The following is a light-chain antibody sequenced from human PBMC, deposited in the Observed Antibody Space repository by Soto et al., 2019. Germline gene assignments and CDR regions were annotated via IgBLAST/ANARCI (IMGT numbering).Light chain of an antibody. J-gene: IGKJ2*01. CDR1: QSVSKMY. CDR3: QQYGTSPYT. Sequence: EIVFTQSPCTLSLSPGERATLSCRASQSVSKMYLGWYQQKLGQAPRLLIYGASYRATGIPDRFSGCGSGTEFTLTISRLEPEDFAVYYCQQYGTSPYTFGQGTKVDIK. CDR2: GAS. V-gene: IGKV3-20*01.